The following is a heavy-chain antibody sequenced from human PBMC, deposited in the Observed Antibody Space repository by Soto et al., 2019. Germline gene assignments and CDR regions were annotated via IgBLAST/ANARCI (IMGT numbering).Heavy chain of an antibody. CDR3: ARVGQFSSGYYYVPHPDAFDI. J-gene: IGHJ3*02. CDR2: IYYSGST. CDR1: GGSISSGGYY. D-gene: IGHD3-22*01. Sequence: QVPLQESGPGLVKPSQTLSLTCTVSGGSISSGGYYWSWLRQHPGKGLEWTGYIYYSGSTYYNPSLMSRVSISVDTSKNQFSLELSSGTAADTAVYYCARVGQFSSGYYYVPHPDAFDIWGQGTMVTVSS. V-gene: IGHV4-31*03.